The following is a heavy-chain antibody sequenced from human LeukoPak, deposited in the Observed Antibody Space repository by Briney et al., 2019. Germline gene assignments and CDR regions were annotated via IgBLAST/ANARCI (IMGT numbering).Heavy chain of an antibody. CDR3: ARDRSSSSGVNAFDI. CDR2: MNPNSGAT. Sequence: ASVKVSCKASGYTFTAYYIHWVRQAPGQGLEWMGWMNPNSGATNYAQEFQGRVTMTRDTSFSTAYMELSRLTSDDTAVYYCARDRSSSSGVNAFDIWGQGTMVTVSS. D-gene: IGHD6-13*01. V-gene: IGHV1-2*02. J-gene: IGHJ3*02. CDR1: GYTFTAYY.